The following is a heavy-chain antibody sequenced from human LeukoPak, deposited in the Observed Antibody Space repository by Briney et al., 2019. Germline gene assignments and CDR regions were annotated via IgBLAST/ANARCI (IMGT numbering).Heavy chain of an antibody. CDR2: ISSSSTYI. Sequence: GGSLRLSCAASGFTVSSNYMSWVRQAPGKGLEWVSSISSSSTYIYYADSVKGRFTISRDNAKNSLYLQMNSLRAEDTAVYYCARDYGDFPYYYMDVWGKGTTVTVSS. D-gene: IGHD4-17*01. CDR1: GFTVSSNY. V-gene: IGHV3-21*01. CDR3: ARDYGDFPYYYMDV. J-gene: IGHJ6*03.